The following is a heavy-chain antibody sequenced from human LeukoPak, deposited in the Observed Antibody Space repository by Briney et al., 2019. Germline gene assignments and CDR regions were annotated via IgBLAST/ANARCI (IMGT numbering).Heavy chain of an antibody. CDR2: IRCDGSTK. Sequence: PGGSLRLSCAASGFTFSSYAMSWVRQAPGKGLEWVAFIRCDGSTKYYADSVKGRFTISRDNSKNTLYLQMNSLRAEDTAVYYCARDKIWGEDYFDYWGQGTLVTVSS. J-gene: IGHJ4*02. V-gene: IGHV3-30*02. CDR3: ARDKIWGEDYFDY. D-gene: IGHD3-16*01. CDR1: GFTFSSYA.